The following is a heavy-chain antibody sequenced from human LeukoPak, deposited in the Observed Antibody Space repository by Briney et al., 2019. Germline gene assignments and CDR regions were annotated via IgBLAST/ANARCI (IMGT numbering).Heavy chain of an antibody. V-gene: IGHV4-34*01. CDR1: GGSFSGYY. CDR3: ARRPYDFWSGYLDAFDI. J-gene: IGHJ3*02. D-gene: IGHD3-3*01. CDR2: INHSGST. Sequence: SEXLSLTCAVYGGSFSGYYWSWLRQPPGKGLEWIGEINHSGSTNYNPSLTSRVTISVDTSKNQFSLKLSSVTAADTAVYYCARRPYDFWSGYLDAFDIWGQGTMVTVSS.